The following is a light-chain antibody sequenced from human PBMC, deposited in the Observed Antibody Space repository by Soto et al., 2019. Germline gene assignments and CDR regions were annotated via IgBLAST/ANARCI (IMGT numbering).Light chain of an antibody. Sequence: PGARATLSCRARQSVSSNLAWYQQKPGQAPRLLIYGASTRATGIPARFSGSGSGTEFTLTISSLQSEDFAVYYCQQYNNWPPLFTFGPGTKVDTK. CDR3: QQYNNWPPLFT. CDR2: GAS. V-gene: IGKV3-15*01. J-gene: IGKJ3*01. CDR1: QSVSSN.